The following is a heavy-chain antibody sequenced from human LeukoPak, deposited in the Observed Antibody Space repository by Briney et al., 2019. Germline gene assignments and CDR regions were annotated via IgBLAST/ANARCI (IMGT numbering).Heavy chain of an antibody. CDR1: GGTFSSYA. D-gene: IGHD5-24*01. Sequence: SVKVSCKASGGTFSSYAISWVRQAPGQGFEWMGRIIPILGIANYAQKFQGRVTITADKSTSTAYMELSSLRSEDTAVYYCARDGYNSSPSLNYGMDVWGQGTTVAVSS. J-gene: IGHJ6*02. CDR2: IIPILGIA. V-gene: IGHV1-69*04. CDR3: ARDGYNSSPSLNYGMDV.